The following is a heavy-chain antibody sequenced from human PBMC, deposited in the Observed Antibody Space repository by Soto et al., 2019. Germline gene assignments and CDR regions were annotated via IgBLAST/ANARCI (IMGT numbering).Heavy chain of an antibody. D-gene: IGHD7-27*01. J-gene: IGHJ3*02. CDR2: IYSGGST. CDR1: GFTVSSNY. V-gene: IGHV3-53*01. CDR3: AREGLGRIDAFDI. Sequence: GGSLRLSCAASGFTVSSNYMSWVRQAPGKGLEWVSVIYSGGSTYYADSVKGRFTISRDNSKNTLYLQMNSLRAEDTAVYYCAREGLGRIDAFDIWGQGTMVTVSS.